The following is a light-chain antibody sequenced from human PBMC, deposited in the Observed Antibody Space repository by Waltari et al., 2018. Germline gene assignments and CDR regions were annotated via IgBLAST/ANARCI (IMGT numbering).Light chain of an antibody. V-gene: IGLV2-8*01. CDR3: NSYSGSNNFSV. CDR1: SSDVGGYNY. J-gene: IGLJ2*01. CDR2: GVT. Sequence: QSALTQPPSASGSPGQSVTISCTGTSSDVGGYNYVPWYQQPPGKAPKPIIYGVTKRPSGSPDRFSGSKSGNTASLTVSGLQAEDEADYYCNSYSGSNNFSVFGGGTKLTVL.